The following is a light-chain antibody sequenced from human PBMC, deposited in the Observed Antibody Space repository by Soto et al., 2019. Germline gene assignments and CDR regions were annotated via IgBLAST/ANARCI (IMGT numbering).Light chain of an antibody. J-gene: IGKJ1*01. CDR1: HSISSN. Sequence: EILVTQAPATLSVSPCKRVIVSCGASHSISSNLAWYQQKPGQTPRLLIYAASTLQSGVPSRFSGSGSGKDFTITIRCMQYEDFANYYCKKYYSYHREFGNGPKV. V-gene: IGKV3-15*01. CDR3: KKYYSYHRE. CDR2: AAS.